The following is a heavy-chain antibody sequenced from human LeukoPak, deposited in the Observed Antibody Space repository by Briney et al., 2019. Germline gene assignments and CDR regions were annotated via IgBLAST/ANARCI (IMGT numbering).Heavy chain of an antibody. CDR3: ARGSPRQIVVVPAAGLDP. CDR1: GYTFTCYY. D-gene: IGHD2-2*01. CDR2: INPNSGGT. Sequence: ASVKVSCKASGYTFTCYYMHWVRQAPGQGREWRGWINPNSGGTNYAQKFQGRVTMTRDTSISTAYMELSRLRSDDTAVYYCARGSPRQIVVVPAAGLDPWGQGTLVTVSS. V-gene: IGHV1-2*02. J-gene: IGHJ5*02.